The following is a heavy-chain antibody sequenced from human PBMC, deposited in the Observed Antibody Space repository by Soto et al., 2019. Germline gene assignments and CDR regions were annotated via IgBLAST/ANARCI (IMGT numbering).Heavy chain of an antibody. CDR2: ISYDGSNK. Sequence: GGSLRLSCAASGFTFSSYGMHWARQAPGKGLEWVAVISYDGSNKYYADSVKGRFTISRDNSKNTLYLQMNSLRAEDTAVYYCAKGEGAPYWGQGALVTVSS. V-gene: IGHV3-30*18. D-gene: IGHD1-26*01. CDR3: AKGEGAPY. J-gene: IGHJ4*02. CDR1: GFTFSSYG.